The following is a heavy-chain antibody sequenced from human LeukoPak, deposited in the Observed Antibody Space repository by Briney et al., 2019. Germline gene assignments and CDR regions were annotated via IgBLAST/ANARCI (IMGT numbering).Heavy chain of an antibody. Sequence: GEPRKSSCKASGYSFTSYWSGWVRQLPGKGLGGMGIIYTGDSDTRYSPSFQGQITISADKSISTAYLQWSSLKASDTAMYYCARQSEQQPSPALDYWGQGTLVTVSS. CDR2: IYTGDSDT. J-gene: IGHJ4*02. D-gene: IGHD6-13*01. CDR1: GYSFTSYW. V-gene: IGHV5-51*01. CDR3: ARQSEQQPSPALDY.